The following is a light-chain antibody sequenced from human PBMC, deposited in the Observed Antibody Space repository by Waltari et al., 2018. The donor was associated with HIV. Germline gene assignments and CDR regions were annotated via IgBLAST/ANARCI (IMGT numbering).Light chain of an antibody. J-gene: IGLJ2*01. V-gene: IGLV1-44*01. CDR2: RSE. Sequence: SVLTQPPSASGTPGPRVTISCSGSGPHFGTRPVNWDPQLSGSAPKLLIYRSELRPSGVPYRCSGSKSATAASLAISGLQSEDEATDYCASWDDSLNGVIFGGGTELTVL. CDR1: GPHFGTRP. CDR3: ASWDDSLNGVI.